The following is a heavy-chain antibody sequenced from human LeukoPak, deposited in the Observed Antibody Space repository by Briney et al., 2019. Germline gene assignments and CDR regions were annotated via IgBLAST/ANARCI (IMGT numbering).Heavy chain of an antibody. Sequence: SETLSLTCTVSGGSISSYYWSWIRQPPGKGLEWIGYIFYSGSTNYNPSLKSRVTISVDTSKNQFSLKLSSVTAADAAVYYCARRTWGFPPDYWGQGTLVTVSS. CDR2: IFYSGST. J-gene: IGHJ4*02. V-gene: IGHV4-59*08. CDR1: GGSISSYY. CDR3: ARRTWGFPPDY. D-gene: IGHD3-16*01.